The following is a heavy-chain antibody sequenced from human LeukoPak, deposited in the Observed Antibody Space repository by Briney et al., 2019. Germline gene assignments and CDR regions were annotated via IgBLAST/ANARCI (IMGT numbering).Heavy chain of an antibody. CDR3: ARDYFANSGPTEYRHVDL. D-gene: IGHD3-22*01. J-gene: IGHJ2*01. V-gene: IGHV3-9*01. CDR1: GFTFDDYA. Sequence: PGRSLRLSCAASGFTFDDYAMHWVRQAPGKGLEWVSGITWNGGPIGYADSVKGRFTISRDNAKNHLYLQMSSLRPEDTALYYCARDYFANSGPTEYRHVDLWGRGTLVTVSS. CDR2: ITWNGGPI.